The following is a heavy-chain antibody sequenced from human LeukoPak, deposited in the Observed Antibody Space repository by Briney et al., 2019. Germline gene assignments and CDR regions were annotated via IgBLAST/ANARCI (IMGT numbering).Heavy chain of an antibody. D-gene: IGHD6-13*01. CDR1: GLTFSNYP. V-gene: IGHV3-23*01. CDR3: ARPPFSSSWYYFDY. J-gene: IGHJ4*02. CDR2: ISCSGAST. Sequence: GGSLRLSCAASGLTFSNYPMSWLRQPAWKGLQWVAAISCSGASTYYADSVKGRFTISRDNSKSTLYLQMNILRAEDTAVYYCARPPFSSSWYYFDYWGQGTLVTVSS.